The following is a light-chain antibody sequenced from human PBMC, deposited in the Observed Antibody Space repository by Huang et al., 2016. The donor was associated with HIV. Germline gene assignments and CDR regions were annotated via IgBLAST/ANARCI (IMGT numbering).Light chain of an antibody. CDR3: QQYSSYPYT. CDR2: KSA. Sequence: DIQMTQSPSTLSASVGDRVTITCRASQSISDSLAWYQQKPGKPPKLLIHKSASLESGGPSRFSGSGSGTEFTLSISNLQPDDFATYYCQQYSSYPYTVGQGTKVEIK. J-gene: IGKJ2*01. V-gene: IGKV1-5*03. CDR1: QSISDS.